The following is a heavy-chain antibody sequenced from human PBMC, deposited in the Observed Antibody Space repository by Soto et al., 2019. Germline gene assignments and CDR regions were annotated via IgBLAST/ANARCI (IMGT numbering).Heavy chain of an antibody. Sequence: ASVKVSCKASGYTFTNYYVHCVLQAPGQGLEWMGVINPSGGGATYAQRFQDRVTMTRDTSTSTVYMELSSLRSEDTAVYYCGRGYSSGGMDVWGQGTTVTVSS. CDR2: INPSGGGA. CDR3: GRGYSSGGMDV. D-gene: IGHD6-25*01. CDR1: GYTFTNYY. V-gene: IGHV1-46*01. J-gene: IGHJ6*02.